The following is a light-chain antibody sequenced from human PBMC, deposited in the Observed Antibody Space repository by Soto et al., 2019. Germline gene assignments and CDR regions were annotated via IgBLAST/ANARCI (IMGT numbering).Light chain of an antibody. J-gene: IGKJ5*01. CDR3: QQYNNWLIT. V-gene: IGKV3-15*01. CDR1: QSVSSN. Sequence: EIVMTQSPATLSVSPGERATLSCRASQSVSSNLAWYQQKPGQAPRLLIYGASTRATGIPARFSGSGSGTEFTLTISSLQSEDFAVSYCQQYNNWLITFGQGTRLEMK. CDR2: GAS.